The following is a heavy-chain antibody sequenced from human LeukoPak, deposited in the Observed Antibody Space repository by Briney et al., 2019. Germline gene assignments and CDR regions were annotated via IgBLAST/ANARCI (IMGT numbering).Heavy chain of an antibody. V-gene: IGHV4-4*02. CDR3: ARIYYDSSGYYLDN. Sequence: SETLSLTCAVSGGSISSSYWWSWVRQPPGKGLEGIGEIYHSGSTNYNPSLKSRVTISVDKSKNQFSLNLSSVTAAATAVYYCARIYYDSSGYYLDNWGQGTLVTVSS. D-gene: IGHD3-22*01. CDR2: IYHSGST. CDR1: GGSISSSYW. J-gene: IGHJ4*02.